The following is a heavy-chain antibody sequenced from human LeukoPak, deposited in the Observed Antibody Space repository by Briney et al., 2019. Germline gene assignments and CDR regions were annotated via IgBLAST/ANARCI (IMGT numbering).Heavy chain of an antibody. Sequence: GASVKVSCKASGYTFTGYYMHWVRQAPGQGLEWMGWINPNGGGTNYAQKFQGRVTMTRDTSISTAYMELSRLRSDDTAVYYCARDPVAGNPLFDYWGQGTLVTVSS. CDR2: INPNGGGT. J-gene: IGHJ4*02. CDR1: GYTFTGYY. D-gene: IGHD6-19*01. CDR3: ARDPVAGNPLFDY. V-gene: IGHV1-2*02.